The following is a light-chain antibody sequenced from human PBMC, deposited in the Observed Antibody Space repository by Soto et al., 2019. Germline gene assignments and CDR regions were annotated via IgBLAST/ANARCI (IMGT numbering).Light chain of an antibody. CDR2: GAS. J-gene: IGKJ1*01. CDR3: QQYNNWPET. Sequence: DIVLTLSPGTLSLSPGERATLSCRASQSVSSNLAWYQQKPGQAPRLLIYGASTRATGIPARFSGSGSGTEFTLTISSLQSEDFAVYYCQQYNNWPETFGQGTKVDIK. CDR1: QSVSSN. V-gene: IGKV3-15*01.